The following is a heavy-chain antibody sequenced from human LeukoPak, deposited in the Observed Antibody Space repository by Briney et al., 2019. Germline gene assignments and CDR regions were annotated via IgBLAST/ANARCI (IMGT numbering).Heavy chain of an antibody. V-gene: IGHV3-48*03. Sequence: PGGSLRLSCAASGFTFSSYEMNWVRQASGKGLEWVSYISSSGSTIYYADSVKGRFTISRDNAKNSLYLQMNSLRAEDTAVYYCARLYSSSWSPRYFDYWGQGTLVTVSS. CDR1: GFTFSSYE. CDR2: ISSSGSTI. J-gene: IGHJ4*02. D-gene: IGHD6-13*01. CDR3: ARLYSSSWSPRYFDY.